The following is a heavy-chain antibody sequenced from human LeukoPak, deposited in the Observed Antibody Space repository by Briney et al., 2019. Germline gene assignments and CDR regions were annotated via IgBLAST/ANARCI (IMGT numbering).Heavy chain of an antibody. CDR2: IYHSGST. J-gene: IGHJ4*02. Sequence: SETLSLTCTVSGGSISSYYWSWIRQPPGKGLEWIGYIYHSGSTYYNPSLKSRVTISVDRSKNQFSLKLSSVTAADTAVYYCARGARSAYRYYGSGDTYYFDYWGQGTLVTVSS. D-gene: IGHD3-10*01. V-gene: IGHV4-59*12. CDR3: ARGARSAYRYYGSGDTYYFDY. CDR1: GGSISSYY.